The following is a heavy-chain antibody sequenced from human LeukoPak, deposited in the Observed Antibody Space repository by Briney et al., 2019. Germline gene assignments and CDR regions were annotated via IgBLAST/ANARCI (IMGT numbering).Heavy chain of an antibody. CDR1: GGTFSSYA. Sequence: GSSVKVSCKASGGTFSSYAISWVRQAPGQGLEWMGGIIPIFGTANYAQKFQGRVTITTDTSTSTAYMELRSLRSDDTAVYYCARDKYSSSWYEATYFDYWGQGTLVTVSS. J-gene: IGHJ4*02. CDR3: ARDKYSSSWYEATYFDY. CDR2: IIPIFGTA. D-gene: IGHD6-13*01. V-gene: IGHV1-69*05.